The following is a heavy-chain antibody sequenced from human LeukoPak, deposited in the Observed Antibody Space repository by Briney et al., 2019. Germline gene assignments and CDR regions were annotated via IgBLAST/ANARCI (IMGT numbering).Heavy chain of an antibody. V-gene: IGHV1-2*02. CDR2: INPNSGGT. CDR3: ARVGGYSSSWYRPIDY. J-gene: IGHJ4*02. CDR1: GYTFTGYY. D-gene: IGHD6-13*01. Sequence: GASVKVSCKASGYTFTGYYMHWVRQAPGQGLEWMGWINPNSGGTNYAQKFQGRVTMTRDTSISTAYMELSRLRSDDTAVYYCARVGGYSSSWYRPIDYWGQGTLVTVSS.